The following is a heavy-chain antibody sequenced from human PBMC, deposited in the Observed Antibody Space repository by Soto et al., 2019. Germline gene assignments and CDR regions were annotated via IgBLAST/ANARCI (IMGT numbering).Heavy chain of an antibody. Sequence: SLKISCKGSGYSFTSYWIGWVRQMPGKGLEWMGIIYPGDSDTRYSPSFQGQVTISADKSISTAYLQWSSLKASDTAMYYCARLTKNRGYYYDSSGLFDYWGQGTLVTVSS. J-gene: IGHJ4*02. CDR1: GYSFTSYW. CDR3: ARLTKNRGYYYDSSGLFDY. CDR2: IYPGDSDT. V-gene: IGHV5-51*01. D-gene: IGHD3-22*01.